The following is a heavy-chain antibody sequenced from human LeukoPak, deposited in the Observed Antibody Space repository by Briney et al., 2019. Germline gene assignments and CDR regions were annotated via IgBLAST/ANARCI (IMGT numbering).Heavy chain of an antibody. V-gene: IGHV3-33*06. D-gene: IGHD1-26*01. Sequence: GGPLRLSCAASGFTFSSYGMHWVRQAPGKGLEWVAVIWYDGSNKYYADSVKGRFTISRDNSRNTLYLQMNSLRAEDTAVYYCAKEMGWELPTGLFDYWGQGTLVTVSS. CDR2: IWYDGSNK. J-gene: IGHJ4*02. CDR1: GFTFSSYG. CDR3: AKEMGWELPTGLFDY.